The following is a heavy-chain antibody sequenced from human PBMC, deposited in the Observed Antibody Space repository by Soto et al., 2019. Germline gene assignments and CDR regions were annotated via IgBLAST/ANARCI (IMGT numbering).Heavy chain of an antibody. CDR1: GYTFTSYG. V-gene: IGHV1-18*01. D-gene: IGHD3-10*01. CDR2: ISAYNGNT. J-gene: IGHJ6*02. CDR3: ARGRGVLWFGELLVPSYYYYGMDV. Sequence: ASVKVSCKASGYTFTSYGISWVRQAPGQGLEWMGWISAYNGNTNYAQKLQGRVTMTTDTSISTAYMELSRLRSDDTAVYYCARGRGVLWFGELLVPSYYYYGMDVWGQGTTVTVSS.